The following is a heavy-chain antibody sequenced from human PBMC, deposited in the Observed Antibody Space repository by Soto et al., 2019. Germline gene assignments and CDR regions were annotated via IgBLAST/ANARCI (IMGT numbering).Heavy chain of an antibody. CDR1: GFTFSSYG. Sequence: PGGSVRLSCAASGFTFSSYGMHWVRQAPGKGLEWVAVIWYDGSNKYYADSVKGRFTISRDNSKNTLYLQMNSLRAEDTAVYYCAGDPFWGTVSENWFDPWGQGTLVTVSS. J-gene: IGHJ5*02. CDR3: AGDPFWGTVSENWFDP. D-gene: IGHD3-16*01. V-gene: IGHV3-33*01. CDR2: IWYDGSNK.